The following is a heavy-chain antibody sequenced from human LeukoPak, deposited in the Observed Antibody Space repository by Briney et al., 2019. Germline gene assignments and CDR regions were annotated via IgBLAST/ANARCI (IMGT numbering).Heavy chain of an antibody. CDR2: IYPSDSDT. D-gene: IGHD2-8*01. J-gene: IGHJ4*02. CDR3: ARLYGRYFDY. CDR1: GYTFTTSW. V-gene: IGHV5-51*01. Sequence: PGESLKISCKGSGYTFTTSWIGWVRQMPGKGLEWMGIIYPSDSDTTYSPSFQGQVTISADKSISTAYLQWSSPRASDTAMYYCARLYGRYFDYWGQGTLVTVSS.